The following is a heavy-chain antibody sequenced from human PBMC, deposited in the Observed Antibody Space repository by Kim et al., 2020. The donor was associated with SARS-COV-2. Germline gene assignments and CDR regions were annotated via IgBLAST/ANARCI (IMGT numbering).Heavy chain of an antibody. J-gene: IGHJ4*02. CDR2: T. Sequence: TNSNPSLKSRVTMSVDTSKNQFSLKLSSVTAADTAVYYCARVGPYGGRDYWGQGTLVTVSS. V-gene: IGHV4-4*07. D-gene: IGHD3-16*01. CDR3: ARVGPYGGRDY.